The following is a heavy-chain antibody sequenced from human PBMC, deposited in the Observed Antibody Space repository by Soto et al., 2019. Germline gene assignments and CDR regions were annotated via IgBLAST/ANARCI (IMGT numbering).Heavy chain of an antibody. V-gene: IGHV1-18*01. D-gene: IGHD3-22*01. Sequence: ASVKVSCKASNYTFNMYGISWVRQAPGQGLEWTGWISGYNGNTEYEQKFQGRVTMTTDTSTSTAYMELRSLRADDTAVYYCARVVYYDSSGYYYPWGQGTLVTVSS. J-gene: IGHJ5*02. CDR2: ISGYNGNT. CDR3: ARVVYYDSSGYYYP. CDR1: NYTFNMYG.